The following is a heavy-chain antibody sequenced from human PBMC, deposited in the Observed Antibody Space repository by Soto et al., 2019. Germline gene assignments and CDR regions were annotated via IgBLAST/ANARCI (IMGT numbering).Heavy chain of an antibody. CDR1: GFTFSSYA. Sequence: EVQLLESGGILVHPGGSLRLSCAASGFTFSSYAMTWVHQAPGKGLEWVSAISGRGDSTYYADSVKGRFTISRDQSKNTLYLQMHSLRVEDTAVYFCAKERDNGADRYYFDDWGQGTLVTVSS. D-gene: IGHD2-8*01. CDR3: AKERDNGADRYYFDD. J-gene: IGHJ4*02. V-gene: IGHV3-23*01. CDR2: ISGRGDST.